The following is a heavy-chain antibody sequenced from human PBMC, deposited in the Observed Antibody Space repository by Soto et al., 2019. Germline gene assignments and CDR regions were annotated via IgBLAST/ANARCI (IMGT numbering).Heavy chain of an antibody. J-gene: IGHJ6*02. CDR3: ARGLRDYYDSSGYFYYYYGMDV. D-gene: IGHD3-22*01. Sequence: QVQLVQSGAEVKKPGASVKVSCKASGYTFTSYDINWVRQATGQGLEWMGWMNPNSGNTGYAQKFQGRVTMTSNTSISTAYMELSSLRSEDTAVYYCARGLRDYYDSSGYFYYYYGMDVWGQGTTVTVSS. CDR2: MNPNSGNT. V-gene: IGHV1-8*01. CDR1: GYTFTSYD.